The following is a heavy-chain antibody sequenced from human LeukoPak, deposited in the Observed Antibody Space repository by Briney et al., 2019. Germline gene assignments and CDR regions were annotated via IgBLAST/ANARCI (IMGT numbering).Heavy chain of an antibody. CDR3: ATQLELVRFDS. CDR2: IIPIFGTA. Sequence: SVKVSCKASGGTFSSYAICWVRQAPGQGLEWMGGIIPIFGTANYAQKFQGRVTITTDESTSTAYMELSSLRSEDTAVYYCATQLELVRFDSWGQGTLVTVSS. D-gene: IGHD1-1*01. J-gene: IGHJ5*01. V-gene: IGHV1-69*05. CDR1: GGTFSSYA.